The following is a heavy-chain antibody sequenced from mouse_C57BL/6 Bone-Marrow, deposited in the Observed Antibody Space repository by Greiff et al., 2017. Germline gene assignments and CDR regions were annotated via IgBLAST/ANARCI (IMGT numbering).Heavy chain of an antibody. V-gene: IGHV14-4*01. J-gene: IGHJ2*01. CDR1: GFNIKDDY. CDR3: SSFDGNYFDF. D-gene: IGHD2-3*01. CDR2: IDPEIGDT. Sequence: VQLKESGADLVRPGASVKLSCTASGFNIKDDYIHWVKQRPEQGLEWIGWIDPEIGDTEYASKFQGKATITSDTSSNTAYLQLSSLTSEDTAVYYCSSFDGNYFDFWGQGTPLTVAS.